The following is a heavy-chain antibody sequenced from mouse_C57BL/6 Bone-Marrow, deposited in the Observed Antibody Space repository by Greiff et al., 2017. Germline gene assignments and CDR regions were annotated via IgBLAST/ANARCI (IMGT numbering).Heavy chain of an antibody. CDR2: ISGGGGNT. J-gene: IGHJ1*03. Sequence: DVMLEESGGGLVKPGGSLKLSCAASGFTFSSYTMSWVRQTPEKRLQWVAAISGGGGNTYYPDSVKGRFTISRDNDKNILYLQMSSLRSEDTALYYCSRQVTTVLATKYFDVWGTGTTVTVSS. D-gene: IGHD1-1*01. CDR3: SRQVTTVLATKYFDV. V-gene: IGHV5-9*01. CDR1: GFTFSSYT.